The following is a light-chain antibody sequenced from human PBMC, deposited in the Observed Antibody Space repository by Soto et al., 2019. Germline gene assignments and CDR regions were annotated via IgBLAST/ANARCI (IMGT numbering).Light chain of an antibody. Sequence: QSALTQPPSASGSPGQXXTXSCTGTSXDVGGYNYVSWYQQHPGKAPKLMIYEVSKRPSGVPDRFSGSKSGNTASLTVSGLQAEDEADYYCSSYAGSTVVFGGGTKLTVL. V-gene: IGLV2-8*01. CDR1: SXDVGGYNY. CDR3: SSYAGSTVV. CDR2: EVS. J-gene: IGLJ2*01.